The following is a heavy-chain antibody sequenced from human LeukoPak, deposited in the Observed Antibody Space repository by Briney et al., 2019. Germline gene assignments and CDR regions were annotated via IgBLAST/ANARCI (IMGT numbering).Heavy chain of an antibody. J-gene: IGHJ4*02. D-gene: IGHD3-22*01. Sequence: SETLSLTCTVSGVSISSSSYYWGWIRQPPGKGLEWIGSIYYSGSTYYNPSLKSRVTISVDTSKNQFSLKLSSVTAADTAVYYCAGSSGYYFDYWGQGTLVTVSS. V-gene: IGHV4-39*01. CDR3: AGSSGYYFDY. CDR2: IYYSGST. CDR1: GVSISSSSYY.